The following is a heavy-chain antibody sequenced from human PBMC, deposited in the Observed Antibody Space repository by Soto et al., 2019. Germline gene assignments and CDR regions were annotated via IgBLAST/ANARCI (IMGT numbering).Heavy chain of an antibody. D-gene: IGHD2-2*01. Sequence: PGGSLRLSCAASGFTFSSYAMSWVRQAPGKGLEWVSAISGSGGSTYYADSVKGRFTISRDNSKNTLYLQMNSLRAEDTAVYYCAKDVVPGDIVVVPAAIPRFDPWGQGTLVTVSS. CDR2: ISGSGGST. CDR3: AKDVVPGDIVVVPAAIPRFDP. J-gene: IGHJ5*02. CDR1: GFTFSSYA. V-gene: IGHV3-23*01.